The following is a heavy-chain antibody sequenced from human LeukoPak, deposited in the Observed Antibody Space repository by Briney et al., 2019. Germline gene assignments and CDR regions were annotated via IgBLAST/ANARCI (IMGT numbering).Heavy chain of an antibody. Sequence: SQTLSLTCTVSGDSITSAEYSWNWIRQPAGKGLEWIGRVSTSGKTFYNPSLNSRVTISLDTSKKQFSLKLSTVTAADTAVYYCVRDRLIWFGEFNYWGQGTLVTVSS. V-gene: IGHV4-61*02. CDR1: GDSITSAEYS. CDR3: VRDRLIWFGEFNY. D-gene: IGHD3-10*01. J-gene: IGHJ4*02. CDR2: VSTSGKT.